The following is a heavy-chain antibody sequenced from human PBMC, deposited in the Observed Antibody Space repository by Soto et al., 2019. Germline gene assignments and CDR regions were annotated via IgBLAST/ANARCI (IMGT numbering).Heavy chain of an antibody. D-gene: IGHD3-22*01. V-gene: IGHV3-21*01. CDR1: GFTFSSYS. Sequence: RGSLRLSCAASGFTFSSYSMNWVRQAPGKGLEWVSSISSSSSYIYYADSVKGRFTTSRDNAKNSLYLQMKSLRAEDTAVYYCAREVVSDPRYGMYVWAQPTTVTVS. CDR3: AREVVSDPRYGMYV. CDR2: ISSSSSYI. J-gene: IGHJ6*02.